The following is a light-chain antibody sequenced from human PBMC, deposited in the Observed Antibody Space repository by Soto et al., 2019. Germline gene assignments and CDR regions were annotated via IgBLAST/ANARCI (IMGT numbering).Light chain of an antibody. CDR2: DVN. CDR3: TSWTTSTTMI. CDR1: SSDICAYNF. J-gene: IGLJ2*01. V-gene: IGLV2-14*03. Sequence: QSVLTQPASVSGSPGQSITISCTGTSSDICAYNFVSWYQQHPGKAPKLMLYDVNIRPSGVSNRFSGSKSGNTASLTIPGLQAEDEADYYCTSWTTSTTMIFGGGTKVTVL.